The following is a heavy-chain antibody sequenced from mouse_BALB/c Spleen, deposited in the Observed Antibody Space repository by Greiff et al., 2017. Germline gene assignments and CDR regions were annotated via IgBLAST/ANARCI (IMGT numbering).Heavy chain of an antibody. V-gene: IGHV14-3*02. CDR1: GFNIKDTY. D-gene: IGHD1-1*01. CDR3: ARILSTVVATDYAMDY. CDR2: IDPANGNT. J-gene: IGHJ4*01. Sequence: VQLQQSGAELVKPGASVKLSCTASGFNIKDTYMHWVKQRPEQGLEWIGRIDPANGNTKYDPKFQGKATVTADTSSNTAYLQLSSLTSEDTAVYYCARILSTVVATDYAMDYWGQGTSVTVSS.